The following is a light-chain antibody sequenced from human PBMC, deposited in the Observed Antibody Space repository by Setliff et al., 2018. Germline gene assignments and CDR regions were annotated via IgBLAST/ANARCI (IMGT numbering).Light chain of an antibody. CDR3: QQYYSTPPWT. CDR2: AAS. Sequence: DIQMIQSPSSLSASVGDRVTITCRASQGISNSLAWYQQKPGKAPKLLLYAASRLESGVPSRFSGSGSGTDYTLTISSLQPEDFATYYCQQYYSTPPWTFGQGTKVDIK. CDR1: QGISNS. J-gene: IGKJ1*01. V-gene: IGKV1-NL1*01.